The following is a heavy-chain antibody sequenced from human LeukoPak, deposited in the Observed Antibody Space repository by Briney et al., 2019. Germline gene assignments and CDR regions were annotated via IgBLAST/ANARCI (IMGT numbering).Heavy chain of an antibody. CDR1: GYSISSGYY. J-gene: IGHJ3*02. V-gene: IGHV4-38-2*02. CDR3: ARGTTIFGVVARAFDI. Sequence: SETLSLTCTVSGYSISSGYYWGWIRQPPGKGLEWIGSGSTYYNPSLKSRVTISVDRSKNQFSLKLSSVTAADTAVYYCARGTTIFGVVARAFDIWGQGTMVTVSS. D-gene: IGHD3-3*01. CDR2: SGST.